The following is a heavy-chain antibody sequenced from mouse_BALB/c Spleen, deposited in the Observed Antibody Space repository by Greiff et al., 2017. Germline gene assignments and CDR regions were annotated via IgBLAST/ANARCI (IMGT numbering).Heavy chain of an antibody. CDR3: NADAYAMDY. CDR1: GFNITDYY. J-gene: IGHJ4*01. V-gene: IGHV14-4*02. CDR2: IDPENGDT. Sequence: EVQLQQSGAELVRPGASVKLSCTASGFNITDYYMHWVKQRPEQGLEWIGWIDPENGDTEYAPKFQGQATMTADTSSNTAYLQLSGLTSEDSAVYYCNADAYAMDYWGQGTSVTVSS.